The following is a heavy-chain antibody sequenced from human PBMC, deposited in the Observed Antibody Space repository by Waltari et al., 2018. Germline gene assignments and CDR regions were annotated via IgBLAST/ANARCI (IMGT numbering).Heavy chain of an antibody. V-gene: IGHV3-21*01. J-gene: IGHJ4*02. CDR1: GFIFNTNS. Sequence: EVRLVESGGGLVKPGGSLRVDCEAYGFIFNTNSMKWVRQAPGKGLEWVSSISSSSDFIYYRDSVKGRFTISRDNARKSVFLQMNSLRAEDTAVYYCARDGRAYCGGDCYMDYWGQGTLVTVSS. CDR3: ARDGRAYCGGDCYMDY. D-gene: IGHD2-21*01. CDR2: ISSSSDFI.